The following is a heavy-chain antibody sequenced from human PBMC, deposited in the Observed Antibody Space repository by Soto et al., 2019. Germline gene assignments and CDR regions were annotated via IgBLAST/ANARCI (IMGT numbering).Heavy chain of an antibody. J-gene: IGHJ4*02. CDR3: ARASRQLVYFDY. CDR1: GFTFSSYG. D-gene: IGHD6-13*01. CDR2: IWYDGSNK. Sequence: QVQLVESGGGVVQPGRSLRLSCAASGFTFSSYGMHWVRQAPGKGLEWVAVIWYDGSNKYYADSVKGRFTISRDNSKNALYLQMHSLRAEDTAVYYCARASRQLVYFDYWGQGTLVTVSS. V-gene: IGHV3-33*01.